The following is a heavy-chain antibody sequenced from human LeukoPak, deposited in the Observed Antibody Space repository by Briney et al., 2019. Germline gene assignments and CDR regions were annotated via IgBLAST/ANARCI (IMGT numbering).Heavy chain of an antibody. J-gene: IGHJ4*02. CDR1: GGSISSYY. CDR2: IYYSGST. D-gene: IGHD3-9*01. CDR3: GRVSRFYEILTGYIPGALDY. Sequence: SETLSLTCTVSGGSISSYYWSWIRQPPGKGLEWIGYIYYSGSTNYNPSLKSRVTISVDTSKNQFSLKLSSVTAADTAVYYCGRVSRFYEILTGYIPGALDYWGQGTLVTVSS. V-gene: IGHV4-59*01.